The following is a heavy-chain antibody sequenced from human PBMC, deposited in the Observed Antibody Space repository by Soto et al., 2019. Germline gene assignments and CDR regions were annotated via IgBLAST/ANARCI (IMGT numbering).Heavy chain of an antibody. CDR1: GFTFSSYA. D-gene: IGHD3-3*01. CDR3: AKDLIRSDDYYYYYMDV. J-gene: IGHJ6*03. CDR2: ISGSGGST. V-gene: IGHV3-23*01. Sequence: EVQLLESGGGLVQPGGSLRLSCAASGFTFSSYAMSWVRQAPGKGLEWVSAISGSGGSTYYADSVKGRFPISRDNSKNTLYLQMNSLRAEDTAVYYCAKDLIRSDDYYYYYMDVWGKGTTVTVSS.